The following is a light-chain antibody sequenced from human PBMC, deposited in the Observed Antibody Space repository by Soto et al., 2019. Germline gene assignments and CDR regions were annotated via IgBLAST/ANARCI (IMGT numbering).Light chain of an antibody. CDR3: QQYNTWPPIT. J-gene: IGKJ5*01. CDR2: DAS. CDR1: QSISSW. V-gene: IGKV1-5*01. Sequence: EIQMTQSPSTLSASVGDRVTITCRASQSISSWLAWYQQKPGKAPKLLIYDASSLESGVPSRFSGSGSGTDFTLTISSLQSADFAVYYCQQYNTWPPITFGQGTRLEIK.